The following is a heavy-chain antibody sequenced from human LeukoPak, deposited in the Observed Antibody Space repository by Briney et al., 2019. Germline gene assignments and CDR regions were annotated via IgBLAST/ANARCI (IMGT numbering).Heavy chain of an antibody. D-gene: IGHD6-19*01. CDR3: ARDWAEAPSSGWSYWSFDL. CDR2: ISYSGST. Sequence: PSETLSLTCTFSDGDIYTSPYYWSWIRQPPGKGLEWIGYISYSGSTNNNPPLKNRVTISVDTSKNHFSLKLRSLTAADTAVYYCARDWAEAPSSGWSYWSFDLWGRGTLVTVSS. V-gene: IGHV4-61*03. CDR1: DGDIYTSPYY. J-gene: IGHJ2*01.